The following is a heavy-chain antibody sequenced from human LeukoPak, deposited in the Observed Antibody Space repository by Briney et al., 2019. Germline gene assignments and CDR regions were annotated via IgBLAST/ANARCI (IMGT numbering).Heavy chain of an antibody. J-gene: IGHJ4*02. Sequence: GSLRLSCAASGFSFTTYSMDWVRQAPGKGLEWVGRIKSKADGGTTDYAAPVKGRFTISRDDSETTLYLQMNSLKGDDTAVYYCTTSLPGAATAVYPFDYWGQGTLVTVSS. CDR1: GFSFTTYS. CDR3: TTSLPGAATAVYPFDY. D-gene: IGHD2-21*02. CDR2: IKSKADGGTT. V-gene: IGHV3-15*01.